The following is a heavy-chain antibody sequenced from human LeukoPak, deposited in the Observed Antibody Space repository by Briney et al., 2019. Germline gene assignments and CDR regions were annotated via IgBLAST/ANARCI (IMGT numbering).Heavy chain of an antibody. J-gene: IGHJ4*02. CDR1: GLTFSSFA. D-gene: IGHD3-16*02. Sequence: GGSLRLSCAASGLTFSSFAMSWVRQAPGKGLEWVSVIYSGGSTYYADSVKGRFTISRDNSKNTLYLQMNSLRAEDTAVYYCASLSSLDGPDYWGQGTLVTVSS. CDR3: ASLSSLDGPDY. CDR2: IYSGGST. V-gene: IGHV3-53*01.